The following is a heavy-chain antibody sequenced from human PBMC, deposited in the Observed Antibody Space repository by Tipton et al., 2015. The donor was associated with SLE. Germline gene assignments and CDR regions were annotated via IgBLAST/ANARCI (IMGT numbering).Heavy chain of an antibody. CDR2: ISAYNGNT. D-gene: IGHD6-6*01. J-gene: IGHJ4*02. CDR3: ASSIAGVYYFDY. V-gene: IGHV1-18*01. Sequence: QLVQSGPEVKNPGASVKVSCKASDYTFTKFGISWVRQAPGQGLEWMGWISAYNGNTKYAQRFQDRVTLTTDTSTSTAYMELRSLRSDDTAVYYCASSIAGVYYFDYWGQGTLVTVSS. CDR1: DYTFTKFG.